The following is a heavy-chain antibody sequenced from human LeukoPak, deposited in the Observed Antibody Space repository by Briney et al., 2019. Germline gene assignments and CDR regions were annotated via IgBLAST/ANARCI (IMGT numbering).Heavy chain of an antibody. J-gene: IGHJ3*02. CDR1: GGSISSGGYY. CDR3: ARDAASDDAFDI. CDR2: IYYSGST. D-gene: IGHD6-25*01. V-gene: IGHV4-31*03. Sequence: SQTLSLTCTVSGGSISSGGYYWRWIRQHPGKGLEWIGYIYYSGSTYYNPSLKSRVTISVDTSKNQFSLKLSSVTAADTAVYYCARDAASDDAFDIWGQGTMVTVSS.